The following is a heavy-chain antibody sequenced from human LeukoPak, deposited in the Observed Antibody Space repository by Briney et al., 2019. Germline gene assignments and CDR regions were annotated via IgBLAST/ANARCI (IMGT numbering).Heavy chain of an antibody. D-gene: IGHD4-17*01. CDR2: IGTAGDT. CDR1: GFTFSSYS. V-gene: IGHV3-13*01. CDR3: ARLRSAAFDI. J-gene: IGHJ3*02. Sequence: GGSLRLSCAASGFTFSSYSMNWVRQAPGKGLEWVSAIGTAGDTYYPGSVKGRFTISRENAKNSLYLQMNSLRAGDTAVYYCARLRSAAFDIWGQGTMVTVSS.